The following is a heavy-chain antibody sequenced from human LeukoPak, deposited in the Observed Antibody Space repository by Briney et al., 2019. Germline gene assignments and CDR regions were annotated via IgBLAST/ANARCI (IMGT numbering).Heavy chain of an antibody. CDR1: GFTFSTYG. CDR3: AKDPSSAVPAAVSTFDY. CDR2: ISGSGGSK. D-gene: IGHD2-2*01. V-gene: IGHV3-23*01. Sequence: GGSLRLSCAASGFTFSTYGMSWVRQAPGKGLEWVSGISGSGGSKYYADSVKGRFTISRDNSKNTLYLQMNSLRAEDTAVYYCAKDPSSAVPAAVSTFDYWGQGTLVTVSS. J-gene: IGHJ4*02.